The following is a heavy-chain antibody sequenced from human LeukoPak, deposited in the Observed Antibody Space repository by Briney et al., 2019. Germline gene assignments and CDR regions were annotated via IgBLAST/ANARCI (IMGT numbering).Heavy chain of an antibody. CDR3: AKVDIVVVPAATRFDY. Sequence: GGSLRLSCAASGFTFSSYAMSWVRQAPGKGLEWVSAISGSGGSTYYADSVEGRFTISRDNSKNTLYLQMNSLRAEDTAVYYCAKVDIVVVPAATRFDYWGQGTLVTVSS. CDR1: GFTFSSYA. D-gene: IGHD2-2*03. CDR2: ISGSGGST. J-gene: IGHJ4*02. V-gene: IGHV3-23*01.